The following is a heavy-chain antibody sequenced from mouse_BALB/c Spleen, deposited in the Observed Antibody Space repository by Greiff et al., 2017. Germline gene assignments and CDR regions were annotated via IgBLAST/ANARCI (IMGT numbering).Heavy chain of an antibody. Sequence: VKLQQSGPGLVQPSQSLSITCTVSGFSLTSYGVHWVRQSPGKGLEWLGVIWSGGSTDYNAAFISRLSISKDNSKSQVFFKMNSLQANDTAIYYCARNNGNRYDYAMDYWGQGTSVTVSS. CDR1: GFSLTSYG. CDR2: IWSGGST. J-gene: IGHJ4*01. D-gene: IGHD2-14*01. V-gene: IGHV2-2*02. CDR3: ARNNGNRYDYAMDY.